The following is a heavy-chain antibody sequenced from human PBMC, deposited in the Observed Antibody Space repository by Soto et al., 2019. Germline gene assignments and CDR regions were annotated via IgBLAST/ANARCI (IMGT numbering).Heavy chain of an antibody. CDR1: GDSVSNNNSA. CDR3: ARDLGGLGY. D-gene: IGHD3-3*01. CDR2: TYYRSKWYY. V-gene: IGHV6-1*01. Sequence: SQTLSLTCAISGDSVSNNNSAWNWIRQSPSRGLEWLGRTYYRSKWYYDYAVSVKSRITIYPDTSKNQFSLQLNSVTPDDTALYYCARDLGGLGYWGQGTLVTVS. J-gene: IGHJ4*02.